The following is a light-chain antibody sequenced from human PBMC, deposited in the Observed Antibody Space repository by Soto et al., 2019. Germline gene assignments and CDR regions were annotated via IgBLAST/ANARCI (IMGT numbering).Light chain of an antibody. V-gene: IGLV1-40*01. J-gene: IGLJ3*02. CDR3: QSFDSSLSGWV. CDR2: SNN. CDR1: SSNIGAGYD. Sequence: QSVLTQPPSVSGAPGQRVTISCTGSSSNIGAGYDVHWYQQLPGTAPKLLIYSNNNRPSGVPDRFSGSKSGTSASLAVTGLQAEDCADYYCQSFDSSLSGWVFGGGTKLTVL.